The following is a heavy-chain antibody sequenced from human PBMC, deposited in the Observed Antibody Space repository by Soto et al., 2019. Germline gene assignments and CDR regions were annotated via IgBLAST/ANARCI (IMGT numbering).Heavy chain of an antibody. V-gene: IGHV1-69*01. J-gene: IGHJ6*02. CDR1: GGTFSSYA. D-gene: IGHD2-2*01. Sequence: QVQLVQSGAEVKKPGSSVKVSCKASGGTFSSYAISWVRQAPGQGLEWMGGIIPISGTANYAQKFKGRVTITADDSTSTAYMELSSLRSEDTAVYYCARSQGSSTSLEIYYYYYYGMAVWGHGTTVTVSS. CDR2: IIPISGTA. CDR3: ARSQGSSTSLEIYYYYYYGMAV.